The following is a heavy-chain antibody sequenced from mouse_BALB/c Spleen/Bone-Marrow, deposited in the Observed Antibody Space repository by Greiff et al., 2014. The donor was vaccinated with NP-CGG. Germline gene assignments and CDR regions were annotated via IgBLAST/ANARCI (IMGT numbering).Heavy chain of an antibody. D-gene: IGHD1-1*01. CDR1: GFNIKDTY. J-gene: IGHJ3*01. CDR3: ARDYGRTAWFAY. CDR2: IDPANGNT. V-gene: IGHV14-3*02. Sequence: EVQLQQSGAELVKSGASVKLSYTASGFNIKDTYIHWVKQRPEQGLEWIGGIDPANGNTKYDPKFQGKATITADTSSNTAYLQLSSLTSEDTAVYYCARDYGRTAWFAYWGQGTLVTVSA.